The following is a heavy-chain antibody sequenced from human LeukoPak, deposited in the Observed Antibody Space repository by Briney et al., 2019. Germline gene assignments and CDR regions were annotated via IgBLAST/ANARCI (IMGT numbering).Heavy chain of an antibody. V-gene: IGHV4-30-2*02. CDR2: IYHSGST. D-gene: IGHD5-12*01. CDR3: ASLAGRGGYDASP. Sequence: SETLSLTCAVSGGSISSGGYSWSWIRQPPGKGLEWIGYIYHSGSTYYNPSLKSRVTISVDTSKNQFSLKLSSVTAADTAVYYCASLAGRGGYDASPWGQGTLVTVSS. CDR1: GGSISSGGYS. J-gene: IGHJ5*02.